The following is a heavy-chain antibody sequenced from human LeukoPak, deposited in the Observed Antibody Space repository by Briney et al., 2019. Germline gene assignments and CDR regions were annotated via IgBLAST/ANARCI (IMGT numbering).Heavy chain of an antibody. J-gene: IGHJ4*02. V-gene: IGHV3-30*18. CDR1: GFTFSGYG. D-gene: IGHD4-23*01. CDR2: ISYDGSSK. CDR3: AKDTVALNFDY. Sequence: PGGSLRLSCAASGFTFSGYGMHWVRQAPGRGLEWLAIISYDGSSKNYADSVKGRFTISRDNSKNTVYLQMNGLRPEDTAVYYCAKDTVALNFDYWGQGTLVTVSS.